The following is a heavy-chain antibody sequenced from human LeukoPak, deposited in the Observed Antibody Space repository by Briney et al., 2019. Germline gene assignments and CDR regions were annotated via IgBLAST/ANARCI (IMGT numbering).Heavy chain of an antibody. V-gene: IGHV1-18*01. Sequence: ASVKVSCKASGYTFTSYGISWVRQAPGQGLEWMGWISAYNGNTNYAQKLQGRVTMTTDTSTSTAYMELRSLRSDDTAVYYCARDPVVATVLSDWFDPWGQGTLVTVSS. J-gene: IGHJ5*02. CDR1: GYTFTSYG. CDR2: ISAYNGNT. D-gene: IGHD5-12*01. CDR3: ARDPVVATVLSDWFDP.